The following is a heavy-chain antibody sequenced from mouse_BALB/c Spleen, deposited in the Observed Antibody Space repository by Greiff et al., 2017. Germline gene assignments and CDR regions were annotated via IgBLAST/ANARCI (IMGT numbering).Heavy chain of an antibody. V-gene: IGHV3-2*02. J-gene: IGHJ4*01. Sequence: EVQGVESGPGLVKPSQSLSLTCTVTGYSITSDYAWNWIRQFPGNKLEWMGYISYSGSTSYNPSLKSRISITRDTSKNQFFLQLNSVTTEDTATYYCAKRGYGNDAMDYWGQGTSVTVSS. CDR2: ISYSGST. CDR1: GYSITSDYA. CDR3: AKRGYGNDAMDY. D-gene: IGHD2-1*01.